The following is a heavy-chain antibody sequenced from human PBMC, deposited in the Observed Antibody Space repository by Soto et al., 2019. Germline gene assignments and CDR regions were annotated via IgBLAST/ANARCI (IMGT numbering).Heavy chain of an antibody. Sequence: ASVKVSCKVSGYTLTELSMHWVRQAPGKGLEWMGGFDPEDGETIYAQKFQGRVTMTEDTSTDTAYMELNSLRSEDTAVYYCATAPRITMVRGVPRNYYYYYYMDVWGKGTTVTVSS. CDR3: ATAPRITMVRGVPRNYYYYYYMDV. CDR1: GYTLTELS. V-gene: IGHV1-24*01. J-gene: IGHJ6*03. CDR2: FDPEDGET. D-gene: IGHD3-10*01.